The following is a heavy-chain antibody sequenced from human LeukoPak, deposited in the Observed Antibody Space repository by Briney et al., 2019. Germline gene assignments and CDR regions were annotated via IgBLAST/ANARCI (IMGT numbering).Heavy chain of an antibody. Sequence: SVKVSCKASGGTFSSYAISWVRQAPGQGLEWMGRIIPTLGIANYAQKFQGRVTITADKSTSTAYMELSSLRSEDTAVYYCASRLGNDAFDIWGQGTMVTVSS. J-gene: IGHJ3*02. CDR3: ASRLGNDAFDI. CDR1: GGTFSSYA. V-gene: IGHV1-69*04. D-gene: IGHD6-19*01. CDR2: IIPTLGIA.